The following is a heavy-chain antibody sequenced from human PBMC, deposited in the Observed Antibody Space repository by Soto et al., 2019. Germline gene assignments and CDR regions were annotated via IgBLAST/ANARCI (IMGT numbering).Heavy chain of an antibody. J-gene: IGHJ3*02. CDR1: GFTFSSYA. CDR2: ISYDGSNK. D-gene: IGHD2-21*02. Sequence: QVQLVASGGGVVQPGRSLRLSCAASGFTFSSYAMHWVRQAPGKGLEWVAVISYDGSNKYYADSVKGRFTIARDNSKNTLYLQMNSLRAEDTAVYYCARGCGGDCHGALDIWGQGTMVTVSS. CDR3: ARGCGGDCHGALDI. V-gene: IGHV3-30-3*01.